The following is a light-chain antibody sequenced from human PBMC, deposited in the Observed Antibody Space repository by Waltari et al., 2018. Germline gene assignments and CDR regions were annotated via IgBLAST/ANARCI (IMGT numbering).Light chain of an antibody. Sequence: DIVMTQSPLSLHVTPGEPASIPCRSSQSLLHSNGYNYLDWYLQKPGQSPQLLIYLGSNRASGVPDRFSGSGSGTDFTLKISRVEAEDVGVYYCMQALQISLTFGGGTKVEIK. CDR1: QSLLHSNGYNY. CDR3: MQALQISLT. J-gene: IGKJ4*01. V-gene: IGKV2-28*01. CDR2: LGS.